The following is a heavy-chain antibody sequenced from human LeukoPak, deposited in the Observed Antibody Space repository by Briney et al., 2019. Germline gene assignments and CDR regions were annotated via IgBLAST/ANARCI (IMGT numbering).Heavy chain of an antibody. Sequence: ASVKVSCKASGYTFSGYYMHWVRQAPGQGLEWMGWINPNSGGTNYAQRFQGRVTMTRDTSISTAYMELSRLRSDDTAVYYCARGYPLSTTAAGTYFQHWGQGTLVTVSS. D-gene: IGHD6-13*01. CDR2: INPNSGGT. CDR1: GYTFSGYY. J-gene: IGHJ1*01. CDR3: ARGYPLSTTAAGTYFQH. V-gene: IGHV1-2*02.